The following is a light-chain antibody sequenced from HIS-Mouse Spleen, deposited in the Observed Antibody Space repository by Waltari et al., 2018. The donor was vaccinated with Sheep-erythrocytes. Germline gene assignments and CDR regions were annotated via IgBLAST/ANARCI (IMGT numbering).Light chain of an antibody. CDR3: CSYAGSYNHV. CDR2: DVS. J-gene: IGLJ1*01. Sequence: QSALTQPRSVSGSPGQSVTISCTGTSSDVGGYNYVSWYQQHPGKAPKLMIDDVSKRPSGVPHRFSGSKSGNTASLTISGLQAEDEADYYCCSYAGSYNHVFATGTKVTVL. V-gene: IGLV2-11*01. CDR1: SSDVGGYNY.